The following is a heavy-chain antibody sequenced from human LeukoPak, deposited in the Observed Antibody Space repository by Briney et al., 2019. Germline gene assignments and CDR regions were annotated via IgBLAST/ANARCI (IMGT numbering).Heavy chain of an antibody. CDR2: IRSSGSTI. CDR1: GFTFSRYE. J-gene: IGHJ5*02. Sequence: GGSLRLSCAASGFTFSRYEMNWVRQAPGKGLEWVSYIRSSGSTIYYADSVKGRFTISRDNAKNSLYLQMNSLRAEDTAVYYCAREYCSSTSCYGGFWFDPWGQGTLVTVSS. V-gene: IGHV3-48*03. CDR3: AREYCSSTSCYGGFWFDP. D-gene: IGHD2-2*01.